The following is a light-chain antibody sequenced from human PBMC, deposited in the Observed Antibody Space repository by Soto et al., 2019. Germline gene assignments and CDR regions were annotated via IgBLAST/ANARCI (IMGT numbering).Light chain of an antibody. CDR2: AAS. V-gene: IGKV1-27*01. CDR1: QGISNY. CDR3: QKYNSAPLT. Sequence: DIQMTQSPSSLSASVGDRVTITCRASQGISNYLAWYQQKPGKVPKLLICAASTLQSGVPSRFSGSGSGTDYSLTISSLQPDDVATYDGQKYNSAPLTFGGGTKVVIK. J-gene: IGKJ4*01.